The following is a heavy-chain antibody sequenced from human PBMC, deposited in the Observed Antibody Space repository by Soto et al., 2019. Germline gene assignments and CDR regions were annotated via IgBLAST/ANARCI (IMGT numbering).Heavy chain of an antibody. CDR3: ARDGGRHSGGIDY. J-gene: IGHJ4*02. D-gene: IGHD1-26*01. CDR1: GCTFSSYS. V-gene: IGHV1-69*01. Sequence: QVQLVQSGAEVKKPGSSVKVSCKASGCTFSSYSINWVRQAPGQGLEWMGENIPIFGTANYAQEFQGRVTITADESPRTAHMELSTLRSADPAVYYCARDGGRHSGGIDYWGQGPLVSVSS. CDR2: NIPIFGTA.